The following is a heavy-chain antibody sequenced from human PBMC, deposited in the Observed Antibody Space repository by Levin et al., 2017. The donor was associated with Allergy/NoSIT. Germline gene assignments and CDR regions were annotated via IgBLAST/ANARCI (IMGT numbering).Heavy chain of an antibody. Sequence: GGSLRLSCAASGFTFRTYWMSWVRQAPGKGLEWVANINQDGSEKYYVDSVKGRFTISRDNTKNSLYLQMNSLRAEDTAVYYCARDMAYGDSSDYWGQGTLVTVSS. D-gene: IGHD4-17*01. CDR1: GFTFRTYW. CDR2: INQDGSEK. CDR3: ARDMAYGDSSDY. J-gene: IGHJ4*02. V-gene: IGHV3-7*04.